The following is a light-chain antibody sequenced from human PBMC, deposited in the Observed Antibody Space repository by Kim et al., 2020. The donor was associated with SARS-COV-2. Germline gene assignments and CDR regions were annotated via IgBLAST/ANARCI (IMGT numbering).Light chain of an antibody. CDR2: QDS. CDR1: RVGDKY. Sequence: ESPGQTASITCSGDRVGDKYACWYQQKAGQSPVVVIYQDSKRASGIPERFSGSNSGNTATLTISGTQAMDEADYYCQAWDSSTGVFGTGTKVTVL. V-gene: IGLV3-1*01. CDR3: QAWDSSTGV. J-gene: IGLJ1*01.